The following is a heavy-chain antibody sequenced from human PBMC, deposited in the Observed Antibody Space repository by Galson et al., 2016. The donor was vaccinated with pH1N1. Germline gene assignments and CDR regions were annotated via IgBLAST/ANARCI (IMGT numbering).Heavy chain of an antibody. CDR2: ITASADAT. J-gene: IGHJ4*02. D-gene: IGHD1/OR15-1a*01. CDR3: VTRRPTTTPGVIDY. CDR1: GLTFRNHV. Sequence: SLRLSCAASGLTFRNHVTSWVRQVPGKGLEWVAVITASADATFYGDSVKGRFFISRDNYRSTLSLQMNSLRADDTAIYYCVTRRPTTTPGVIDYWGQGTLVTVS. V-gene: IGHV3-23*01.